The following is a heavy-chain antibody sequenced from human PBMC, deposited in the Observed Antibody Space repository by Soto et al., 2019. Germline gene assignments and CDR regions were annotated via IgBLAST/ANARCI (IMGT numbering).Heavy chain of an antibody. CDR3: ARDRALGYCSGGSCTLFDP. D-gene: IGHD2-15*01. J-gene: IGHJ5*02. CDR1: GGSISSSNW. Sequence: QVQLQESGPGLVKPSGTLSLTCAVSGGSISSSNWWSWVRQPPGKGLEWIGEIYHSGSTNYNPSLKSRVTISVDKSKNQFSQKLSSVTAADTAVYYCARDRALGYCSGGSCTLFDPWGQGTLVTVSS. V-gene: IGHV4-4*02. CDR2: IYHSGST.